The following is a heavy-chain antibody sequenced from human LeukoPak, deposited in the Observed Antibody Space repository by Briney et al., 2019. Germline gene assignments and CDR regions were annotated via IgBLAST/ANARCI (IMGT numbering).Heavy chain of an antibody. J-gene: IGHJ6*02. CDR2: ISYDGSNK. Sequence: GGSLRLSCAASGFTFSSYAMHWVRQAPGKGLEWVAVISYDGSNKYYADSVKGRFTTSRDNSKNTLYLQMNSLRAEDTAVYYCARGGYGSGSYYTFYYYYGMDVWGQGTTVTVSS. D-gene: IGHD3-10*01. CDR3: ARGGYGSGSYYTFYYYYGMDV. CDR1: GFTFSSYA. V-gene: IGHV3-30-3*01.